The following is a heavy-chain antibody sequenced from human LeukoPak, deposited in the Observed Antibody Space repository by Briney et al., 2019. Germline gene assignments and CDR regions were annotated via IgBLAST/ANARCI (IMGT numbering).Heavy chain of an antibody. J-gene: IGHJ6*02. Sequence: PGMSLRLSCAASGFTFSVYWMHWVRQAPGKGLVWVSRINSDGRDISYADSVKGRFTISRDNPKNTLYLQMNNLRAEDTAVYYCTRGARDYGMDAWGQGTTVTVPS. CDR3: TRGARDYGMDA. CDR1: GFTFSVYW. V-gene: IGHV3-74*01. CDR2: INSDGRDI.